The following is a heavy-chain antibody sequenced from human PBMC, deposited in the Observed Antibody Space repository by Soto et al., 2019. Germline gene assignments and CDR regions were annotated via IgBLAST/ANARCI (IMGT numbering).Heavy chain of an antibody. CDR3: AHRRSGYFDS. CDR1: GFSLTETGMG. V-gene: IGHV2-5*02. J-gene: IGHJ4*02. Sequence: QTTLKESGPTLVKPTQTLTLTCTFSGFSLTETGMGVGWIRQPPGKALEWLALIYWDDDKRYSPSLKRGLTISKDASKNQVVLTKTNVDAVDTATYYCAHRRSGYFDSWGQGTLVTVSS. CDR2: IYWDDDK.